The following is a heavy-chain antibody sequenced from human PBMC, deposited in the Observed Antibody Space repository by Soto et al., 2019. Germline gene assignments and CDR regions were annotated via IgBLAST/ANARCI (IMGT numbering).Heavy chain of an antibody. CDR1: GGSISSGGYY. V-gene: IGHV4-31*03. CDR2: IYYGGST. Sequence: QVQLQESGPGLVKPSQTLSLTCTVSGGSISSGGYYWSWIRQHPGKGLEWIGYIYYGGSTYYNPSLKIRVTISVDTSKNQFSLKLSSVTAADTAVYYCARSGYSYGPNPLLYWGQGTLVTVSS. D-gene: IGHD5-18*01. J-gene: IGHJ4*02. CDR3: ARSGYSYGPNPLLY.